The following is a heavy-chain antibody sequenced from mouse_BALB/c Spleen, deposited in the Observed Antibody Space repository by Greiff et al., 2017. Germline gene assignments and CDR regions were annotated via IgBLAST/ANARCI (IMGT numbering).Heavy chain of an antibody. D-gene: IGHD2-1*01. CDR3: ARSLYGKRFAY. J-gene: IGHJ3*01. V-gene: IGHV5-17*02. CDR2: ISSGSSTI. CDR1: GFTFSSFG. Sequence: EVNLVESGGGLVKPGGSLKLSCAASGFTFSSFGMHWVRQAPEKGLEWVAYISSGSSTIYYADTVKGRFTISRDNPKNTLFLQMTSLRSEDTAMYYCARSLYGKRFAYWGQGTLVTVSA.